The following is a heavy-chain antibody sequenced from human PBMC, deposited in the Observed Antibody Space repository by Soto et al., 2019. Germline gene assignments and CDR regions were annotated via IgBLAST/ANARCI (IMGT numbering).Heavy chain of an antibody. CDR2: IYYSGST. CDR1: GGSISSGGHY. D-gene: IGHD2-15*01. Sequence: PSETLSLTCTVSGGSISSGGHYWSWIRQHPGKGLEWIGYIYYSGSTYYNPSLKSRVTISVDTSKNQFSLKLSSVTAADTAVYYWTRGMVYCSSGSCDDDYYYCMDVWGKGTTVTVSS. J-gene: IGHJ6*04. CDR3: TRGMVYCSSGSCDDDYYYCMDV. V-gene: IGHV4-31*03.